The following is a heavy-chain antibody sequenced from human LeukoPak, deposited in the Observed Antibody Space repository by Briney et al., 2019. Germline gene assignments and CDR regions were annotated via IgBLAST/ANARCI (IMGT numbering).Heavy chain of an antibody. CDR1: GYTFTGYY. Sequence: ASVKVPCKASGYTFTGYYMHWVRQAPGQGLEWMGWINPNSVGTHYAHNFQGRVTMTRDTSISTAHMELSRLRSDDTAVYYCAAGYCSGDSCYSDTFDIWGQGTMVTVSS. D-gene: IGHD2-15*01. J-gene: IGHJ3*02. CDR3: AAGYCSGDSCYSDTFDI. CDR2: INPNSVGT. V-gene: IGHV1-2*02.